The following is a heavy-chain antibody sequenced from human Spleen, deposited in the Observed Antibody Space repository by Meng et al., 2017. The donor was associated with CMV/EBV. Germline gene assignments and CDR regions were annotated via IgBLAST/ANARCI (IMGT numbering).Heavy chain of an antibody. Sequence: GESLKISCKGSGYGFTSYWIGWVRQMPGKGLEWMGIIYPGDSDTRYSPSFQGQVTISADRSISTAYVQWRSLKASDTALYYCARGPRITILEVARSLEGAFDSWGQGTLVTVSS. J-gene: IGHJ4*02. CDR2: IYPGDSDT. V-gene: IGHV5-51*01. CDR1: GYGFTSYW. CDR3: ARGPRITILEVARSLEGAFDS. D-gene: IGHD3-3*01.